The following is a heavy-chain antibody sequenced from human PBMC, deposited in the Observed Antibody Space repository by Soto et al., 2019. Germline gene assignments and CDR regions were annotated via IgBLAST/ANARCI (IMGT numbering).Heavy chain of an antibody. CDR1: GGSFSGYY. CDR3: ARDSWGIAVLVTGGSKNNWFDP. Sequence: QVQLQQWGAGLLKPSETLSLTCAVYGGSFSGYYWSWIRQPPGKGLEWIGEIKHSGSTNHNPSLKGRVTISMATSTNQVSLKASSVTAVDTAIYYCARDSWGIAVLVTGGSKNNWFDPWGQGTLVTVSS. J-gene: IGHJ5*02. CDR2: IKHSGST. V-gene: IGHV4-34*01. D-gene: IGHD6-19*01.